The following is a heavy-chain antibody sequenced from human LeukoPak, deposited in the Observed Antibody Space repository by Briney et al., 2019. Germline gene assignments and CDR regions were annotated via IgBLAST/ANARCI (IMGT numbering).Heavy chain of an antibody. CDR3: ARDDSYGYESIS. Sequence: PSASVRVSCKASGGTFSSYAISWVRQAPGQGLEWMGRIIPIFGIANYAQKFQGRVTITADKSTSTAYMELSSLRSEDTAVYYCARDDSYGYESISWGQGTLVTDCS. J-gene: IGHJ4*02. CDR2: IIPIFGIA. D-gene: IGHD5-18*01. V-gene: IGHV1-69*04. CDR1: GGTFSSYA.